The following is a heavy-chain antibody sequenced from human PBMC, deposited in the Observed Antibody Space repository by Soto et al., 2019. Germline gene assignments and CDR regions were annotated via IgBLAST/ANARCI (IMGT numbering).Heavy chain of an antibody. CDR1: GLTFTSSV. CDR2: IVVGSGNT. V-gene: IGHV1-58*01. D-gene: IGHD7-27*01. J-gene: IGHJ6*02. Sequence: QTQLVQSGPEVKKPGTSVKVSCRSSGLTFTSSVVQWVRQARGQRLEWIGWIVVGSGNTNYAQKFQERVTITRDMSTSTAYMELSSLRSEDTAVYYCATDRRGLGDMDVWGQGTTVTVSS. CDR3: ATDRRGLGDMDV.